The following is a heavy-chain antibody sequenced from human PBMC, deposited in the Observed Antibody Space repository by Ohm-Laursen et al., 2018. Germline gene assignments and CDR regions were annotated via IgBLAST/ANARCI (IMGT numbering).Heavy chain of an antibody. J-gene: IGHJ4*02. CDR3: ARDRFYYDSSGYGRYFDY. V-gene: IGHV3-7*01. CDR2: IKQDGSEK. CDR1: GFTFSSYW. D-gene: IGHD3-22*01. Sequence: SLRLSCAASGFTFSSYWMSWVRQAPGKGLEWVANIKQDGSEKYYVDSVKGRFTISRDNAKNTLYLQMNSLRAEDTAVYYCARDRFYYDSSGYGRYFDYWGQGTLVTVSS.